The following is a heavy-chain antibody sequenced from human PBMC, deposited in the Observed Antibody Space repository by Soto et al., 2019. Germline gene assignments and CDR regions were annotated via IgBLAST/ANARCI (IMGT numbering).Heavy chain of an antibody. CDR2: INHSGST. D-gene: IGHD3-3*01. CDR1: GGSFSGYY. J-gene: IGHJ6*02. V-gene: IGHV4-34*01. Sequence: SETLSLTCAVYGGSFSGYYWSWIRQPPGKGLEWIGEINHSGSTNYNPSLKSRVTISVDTSKNQFSLKLSSVTAADTAVYYCARVSITIFGVVIRMDVWGQGTTVTVSS. CDR3: ARVSITIFGVVIRMDV.